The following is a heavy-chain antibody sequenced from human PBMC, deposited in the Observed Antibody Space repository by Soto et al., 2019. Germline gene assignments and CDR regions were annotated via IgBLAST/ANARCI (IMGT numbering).Heavy chain of an antibody. CDR3: ARDLAAAGIMGDY. CDR2: IIPIFGTA. V-gene: IGHV1-69*13. Sequence: ASVKVSCKASGDTLSSYAISWVRQAPGQGLEWMGGIIPIFGTANYAQKFQCRVTITADESTSTAYMELSSRRSEDTVLYYCARDLAAAGIMGDYWGQGTLVTVSS. J-gene: IGHJ4*02. CDR1: GDTLSSYA. D-gene: IGHD6-13*01.